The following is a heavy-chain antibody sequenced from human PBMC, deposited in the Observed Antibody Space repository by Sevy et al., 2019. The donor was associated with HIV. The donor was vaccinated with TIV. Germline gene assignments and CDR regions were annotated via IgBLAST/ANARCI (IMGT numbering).Heavy chain of an antibody. Sequence: GGSLRLSCAVSGFTFSSYWMSWVRQAPGKGLEWVANIKQDGGAQSYVDSVKGRFAISRDNAKNSLFLQMNSLRVEDTAVYYCARSTNSAALDYWGQGTPVTVSS. CDR3: ARSTNSAALDY. J-gene: IGHJ4*02. V-gene: IGHV3-7*01. CDR2: IKQDGGAQ. CDR1: GFTFSSYW. D-gene: IGHD2-2*01.